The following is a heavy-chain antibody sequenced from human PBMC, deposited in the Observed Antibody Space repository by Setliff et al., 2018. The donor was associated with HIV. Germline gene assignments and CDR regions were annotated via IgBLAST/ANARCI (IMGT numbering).Heavy chain of an antibody. CDR3: ARGGTKRSLDY. Sequence: SETLSLTCSVSGDSISSHDWTWIRQPPSKGLEWIGSIYYDGTTNYNPSIKSRVTISVDASKNRLSLKLTSVTGADTAVYYCARGGTKRSLDYWGQGTLVTVSS. D-gene: IGHD2-8*01. V-gene: IGHV4-59*11. CDR2: IYYDGTT. J-gene: IGHJ4*02. CDR1: GDSISSHD.